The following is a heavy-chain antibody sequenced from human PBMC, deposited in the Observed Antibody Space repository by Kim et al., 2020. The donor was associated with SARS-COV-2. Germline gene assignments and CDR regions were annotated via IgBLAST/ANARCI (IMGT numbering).Heavy chain of an antibody. V-gene: IGHV3-7*01. D-gene: IGHD4-4*01. CDR3: ARDTRRSTVIHVGLTAFDI. CDR2: IKQDGSEK. CDR1: GFTFSSYW. J-gene: IGHJ3*02. Sequence: GGSLRLSCAASGFTFSSYWMNWVRQAPGKGLEWVANIKQDGSEKYYVDSVKGRFTISRDNAKNSLYLQMNSLRAEDTAVYYCARDTRRSTVIHVGLTAFDIWGEGTMGTVSS.